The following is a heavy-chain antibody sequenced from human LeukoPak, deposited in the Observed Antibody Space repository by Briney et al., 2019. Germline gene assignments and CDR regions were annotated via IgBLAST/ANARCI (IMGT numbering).Heavy chain of an antibody. D-gene: IGHD3-10*01. CDR2: INPNSGGT. J-gene: IGHJ3*02. CDR1: GYTFTGYY. CDR3: ARHSSRLWFGEWVRGAFDI. V-gene: IGHV1-2*04. Sequence: ASVKVSCKASGYTFTGYYMHWVRQAPGQGLEWMGWINPNSGGTNYAQKVQGWVTMTRDTSISTAYMELSRLRSDDTAVYYCARHSSRLWFGEWVRGAFDIWGQGTMVTVSS.